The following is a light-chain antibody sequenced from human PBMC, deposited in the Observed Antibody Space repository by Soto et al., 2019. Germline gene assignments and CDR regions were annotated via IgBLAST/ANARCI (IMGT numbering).Light chain of an antibody. V-gene: IGKV3-11*01. J-gene: IGKJ5*01. Sequence: EIVMTQSPATLSVSPGERATLSCRASQSVRTYLAWYQQKPGQAPRLLISNASNRATGVPARFSGSGSGTDFTLTISSLEPEDFAVYYCQQRSSWPPTFGQGTRLEIK. CDR3: QQRSSWPPT. CDR2: NAS. CDR1: QSVRTY.